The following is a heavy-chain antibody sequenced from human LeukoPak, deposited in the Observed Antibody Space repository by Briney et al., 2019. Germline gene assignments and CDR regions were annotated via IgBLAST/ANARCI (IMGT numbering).Heavy chain of an antibody. J-gene: IGHJ4*02. CDR1: GFTFSTYW. Sequence: PGGSLRLSCAASGFTFSTYWMSWVRQAPGKGLEWVANIKEDGSDKYYVDSMKGRFTISRDNAMNSLYLQMNSLSAEDTAVYYCARDTYRFYDCWGQGTLATVSS. CDR3: ARDTYRFYDC. CDR2: IKEDGSDK. V-gene: IGHV3-7*01.